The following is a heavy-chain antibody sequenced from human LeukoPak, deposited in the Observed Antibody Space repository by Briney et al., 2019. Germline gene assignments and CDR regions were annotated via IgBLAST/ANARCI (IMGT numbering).Heavy chain of an antibody. CDR3: ATTNGVAFDF. CDR1: GITFSDYY. CDR2: ISGSCSPI. J-gene: IGHJ4*02. Sequence: GGSLRLSCAASGITFSDYYMSWIRQAPGKGLEWISYISGSCSPIYYADSVKGRFTIARDNANNSLYLQMISLRAEDTAVYYCATTNGVAFDFWGQGTLVTVSS. V-gene: IGHV3-11*04. D-gene: IGHD2-8*01.